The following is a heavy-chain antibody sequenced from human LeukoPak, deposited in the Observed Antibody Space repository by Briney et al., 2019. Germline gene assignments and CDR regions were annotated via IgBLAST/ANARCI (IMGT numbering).Heavy chain of an antibody. CDR2: IGNGGSNIM. CDR1: GFTLSDYY. CDR3: ARDKSNKGHDC. J-gene: IGHJ4*02. V-gene: IGHV3-11*01. Sequence: GGSLRLSCAASGFTLSDYYMTWLRQAPGKGLEWLSYIGNGGSNIMLYADSVKGRFTAFRDYAKNSLYLQMNSLRAEDTAVYYCARDKSNKGHDCWGQGTLVTVSS.